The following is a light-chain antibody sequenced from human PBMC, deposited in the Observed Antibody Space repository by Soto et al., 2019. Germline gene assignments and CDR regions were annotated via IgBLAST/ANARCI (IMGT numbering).Light chain of an antibody. J-gene: IGKJ4*01. CDR2: DVS. CDR1: QSVNKW. CDR3: QQYASYMLT. V-gene: IGKV1-5*01. Sequence: DIQMTQFPSTLSANVGDRVIITCRASQSVNKWLAWYQQKPGEAPRLLIYDVSSLESGVPSRFSGSGSGTEFTLTISSPQPEDSATYYCQQYASYMLTFGGGTKVDIK.